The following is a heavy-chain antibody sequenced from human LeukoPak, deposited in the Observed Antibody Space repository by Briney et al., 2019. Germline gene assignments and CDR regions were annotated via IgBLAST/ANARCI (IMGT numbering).Heavy chain of an antibody. J-gene: IGHJ6*03. Sequence: PSETLSLTCTVSGGSISSYYWSWIRQPPGKGLEWIGYIYYSGSTNYNPSLKSRVTISVDTSKNQFSLKLSSVTAADTAVYYCARASSGWSNYYYMDVWGKGTTVTVSS. CDR1: GGSISSYY. CDR2: IYYSGST. D-gene: IGHD6-19*01. V-gene: IGHV4-59*01. CDR3: ARASSGWSNYYYMDV.